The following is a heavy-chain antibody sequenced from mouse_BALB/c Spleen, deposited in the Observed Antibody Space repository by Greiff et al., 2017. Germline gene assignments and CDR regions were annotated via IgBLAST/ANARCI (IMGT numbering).Heavy chain of an antibody. CDR1: GLTFTDYY. CDR3: ARVRYYDYDVWYFDV. J-gene: IGHJ1*01. V-gene: IGHV7-3*02. CDR2: IRNKANGYTT. Sequence: EVMLVESGGGLVQPGGSLRLSCATSGLTFTDYYMSWVRQPPGKALEWLGFIRNKANGYTTEYSASVKGRFTISRDNSQSILYLQMNTLRAEDSATYYCARVRYYDYDVWYFDVWGAGTTVTVSS. D-gene: IGHD2-4*01.